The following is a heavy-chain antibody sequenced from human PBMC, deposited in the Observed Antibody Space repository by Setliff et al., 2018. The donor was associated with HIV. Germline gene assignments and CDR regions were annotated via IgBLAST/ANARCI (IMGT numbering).Heavy chain of an antibody. CDR3: AKGWGFYGDCTFDY. D-gene: IGHD2-21*02. CDR1: GASITSHY. V-gene: IGHV4-59*11. J-gene: IGHJ4*02. Sequence: SETLSLTCTVSGASITSHYWSWIRQSPGRELELIGYIYSTGSTNYNPSLQSRVSISMDASKNKLSLKVTAVTSADTAVYYCAKGWGFYGDCTFDYWGQGNLVTVSS. CDR2: IYSTGST.